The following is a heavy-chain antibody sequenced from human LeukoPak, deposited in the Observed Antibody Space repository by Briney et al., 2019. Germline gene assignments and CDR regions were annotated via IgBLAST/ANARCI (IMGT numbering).Heavy chain of an antibody. CDR1: GFTLSTNA. D-gene: IGHD1-26*01. V-gene: IGHV3-23*01. J-gene: IGHJ4*02. CDR2: ISGSGAST. CDR3: AKDVGKWESLHFFDY. Sequence: GGSLRLSCLTSGFTLSTNAMSWVRQAPGKGLEWISGISGSGASTYYADSVKGRFTISRNDSRNTLYLQMNSLRGDDTAVYYCAKDVGKWESLHFFDYWGQGTLVTVSS.